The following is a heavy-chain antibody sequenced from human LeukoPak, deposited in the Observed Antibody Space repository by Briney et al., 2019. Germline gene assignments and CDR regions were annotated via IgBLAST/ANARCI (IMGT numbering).Heavy chain of an antibody. J-gene: IGHJ6*02. D-gene: IGHD4-17*01. CDR2: ITYDGSNK. CDR3: AKLTTVTTDGMDV. CDR1: GFTFSSYG. V-gene: IGHV3-30*18. Sequence: PGRSLRLSCAASGFTFSSYGMHWVRQAPGKGLQWGAVITYDGSNKYYADSVKGRFTISRDNSKSTLYLQMNSLRAEDTAVYYCAKLTTVTTDGMDVWGQGTTVTVSS.